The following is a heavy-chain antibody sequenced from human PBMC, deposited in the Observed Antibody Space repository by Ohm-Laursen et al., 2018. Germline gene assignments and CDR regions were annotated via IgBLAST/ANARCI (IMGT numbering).Heavy chain of an antibody. CDR2: IYSGGST. Sequence: SLRLSCSASGFTVSSNYMSWVRQAPGKGLEWVSVIYSGGSTYYADSVKGRFTISRDNSKNTLYLQMNSLRAEDTAVYYCVTMIVVVKTYYGMDVWGQGTTVTVSS. V-gene: IGHV3-66*01. J-gene: IGHJ6*02. D-gene: IGHD3-22*01. CDR1: GFTVSSNY. CDR3: VTMIVVVKTYYGMDV.